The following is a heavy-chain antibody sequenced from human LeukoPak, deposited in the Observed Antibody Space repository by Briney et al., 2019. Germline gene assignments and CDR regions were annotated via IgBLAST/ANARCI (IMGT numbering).Heavy chain of an antibody. Sequence: SETLSLTCAVYGRSFSGYYWSWIRQPPGKGLEWIGEINHSGSTNYNPSLKSRVTISVDTSKNQFSLKLSSVTAADTAVYYCARGSGWYALHYWGQGTLVTVSS. J-gene: IGHJ4*02. D-gene: IGHD6-19*01. CDR3: ARGSGWYALHY. CDR1: GRSFSGYY. V-gene: IGHV4-34*01. CDR2: INHSGST.